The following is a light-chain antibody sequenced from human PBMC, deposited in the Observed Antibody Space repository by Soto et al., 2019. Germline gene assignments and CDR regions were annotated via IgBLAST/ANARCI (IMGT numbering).Light chain of an antibody. CDR2: KAS. V-gene: IGKV1-5*03. Sequence: DIQMTQSPSTLSASVGDRVTITCRASQSISSWLAWYQQKPGKAPKLLIYKASTLESGVPSRFSGSGSGTEFTLTISCLQPDDFATYCCQHYNSYSEFSFGPGTKV. CDR1: QSISSW. J-gene: IGKJ3*01. CDR3: QHYNSYSEFS.